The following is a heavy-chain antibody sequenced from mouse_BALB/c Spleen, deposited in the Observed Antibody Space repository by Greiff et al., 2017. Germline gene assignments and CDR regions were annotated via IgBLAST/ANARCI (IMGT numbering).Heavy chain of an antibody. CDR1: GFAFSSYD. J-gene: IGHJ2*01. CDR2: ISSGGGST. Sequence: EVQVVESGGGLVKPGGSLKLSCAASGFAFSSYDMSWVRQTPEKRLEWVAYISSGGGSTFYPDTVKGRFTISRDNAKNTLYLQMSSLKSEDTAMYYCARHNYYDYWGPGTTLTVSS. CDR3: ARHNYYDY. D-gene: IGHD1-1*01. V-gene: IGHV5-12-1*01.